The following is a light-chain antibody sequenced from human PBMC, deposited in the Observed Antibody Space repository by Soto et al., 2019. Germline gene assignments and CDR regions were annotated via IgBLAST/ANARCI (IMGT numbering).Light chain of an antibody. Sequence: EIVLTQSPGTLSLSPGERATLSCRASQSVSSSYLAWYQQKPGQAPRLLIYGASSRATGIPDRFSGSGSGTDVTLTISRLEPADFAVYYWQQYGSSPWTFGQGTKVEIK. V-gene: IGKV3-20*01. J-gene: IGKJ1*01. CDR1: QSVSSSY. CDR2: GAS. CDR3: QQYGSSPWT.